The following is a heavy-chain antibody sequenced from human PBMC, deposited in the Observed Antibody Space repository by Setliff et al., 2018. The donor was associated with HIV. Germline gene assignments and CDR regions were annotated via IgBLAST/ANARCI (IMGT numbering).Heavy chain of an antibody. D-gene: IGHD3-22*01. CDR2: ISNDGSNE. CDR1: GLTFRSYA. CDR3: ARASYYYDSSGYYFGY. V-gene: IGHV3-30*01. J-gene: IGHJ4*02. Sequence: GGSLRLSCAASGLTFRSYAMHWVRQAPGKGLEWVAVISNDGSNEYYADSVKGRFTNSRDNSKNTLWLQMNSLRAEDTAVYYCARASYYYDSSGYYFGYWGQGTLVTVSS.